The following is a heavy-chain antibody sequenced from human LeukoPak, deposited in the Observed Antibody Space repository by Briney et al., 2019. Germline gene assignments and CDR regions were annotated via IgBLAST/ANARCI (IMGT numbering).Heavy chain of an antibody. Sequence: GGSLRLSCSASGFIFSNYGMYWVRQAPGKGLEFVSAISSDGDNTFYADSVRGRFTISRDNSKNTLYLQTSSLRGEDTAVYYCVRVNDYGDRNLYYFGSWGQGTLVTVSS. CDR2: ISSDGDNT. J-gene: IGHJ4*02. V-gene: IGHV3-64D*06. CDR3: VRVNDYGDRNLYYFGS. CDR1: GFIFSNYG. D-gene: IGHD4-17*01.